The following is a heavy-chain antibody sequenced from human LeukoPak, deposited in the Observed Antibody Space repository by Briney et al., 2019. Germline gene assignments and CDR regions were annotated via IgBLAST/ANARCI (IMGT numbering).Heavy chain of an antibody. CDR3: AGDPPSTYYSDSSGYFDY. CDR1: GGSISSYY. Sequence: PSETLSLTCTASGGSISSYYWSWLRQPAGKGLEWIGRIYTSGSTNYNPSLKSRVTMSVDTSKNQFPLKLSSVTAADTAVYYCAGDPPSTYYSDSSGYFDYWGPGTLVTVCS. D-gene: IGHD3-22*01. CDR2: IYTSGST. J-gene: IGHJ4*02. V-gene: IGHV4-4*07.